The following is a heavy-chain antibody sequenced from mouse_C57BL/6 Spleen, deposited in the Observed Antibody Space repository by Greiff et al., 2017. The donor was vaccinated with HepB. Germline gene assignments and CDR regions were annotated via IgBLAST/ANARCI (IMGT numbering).Heavy chain of an antibody. Sequence: QVQLQQPGAELVKPGASVKMSCKASGYTFTSYWITWVKQRPGQGLEWIGDIYPGSGSTNYNEKFKSKATLTVDTSSSTAYMQLSSLTSEDSAVYYYAIYYYGSSYDYAMDYWGQGTSVTVSS. D-gene: IGHD1-1*01. J-gene: IGHJ4*01. CDR1: GYTFTSYW. V-gene: IGHV1-55*01. CDR3: AIYYYGSSYDYAMDY. CDR2: IYPGSGST.